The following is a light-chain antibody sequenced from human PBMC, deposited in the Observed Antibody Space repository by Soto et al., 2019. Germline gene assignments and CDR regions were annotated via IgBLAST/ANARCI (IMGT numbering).Light chain of an antibody. CDR2: VNSDGSH. J-gene: IGLJ2*01. CDR1: SGHSRYA. CDR3: QTWGTGVV. V-gene: IGLV4-69*01. Sequence: QLVLTQSPSASASLGASVKLTCTLSSGHSRYAIAWHQQQPEKGPRYLMKVNSDGSHDKGDGIPDRFSGSSSGAERYLTISSLQSEDEADYYCQTWGTGVVFGGGTKLTVL.